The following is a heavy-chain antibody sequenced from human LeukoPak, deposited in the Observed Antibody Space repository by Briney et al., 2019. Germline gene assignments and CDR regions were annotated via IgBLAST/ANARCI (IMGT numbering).Heavy chain of an antibody. D-gene: IGHD4-23*01. Sequence: GGSLRLSCATSGFKFDDYGMHCVRHARREGLEWVSGICWNGAIMVYADSVKGGFTISRDNAKSSLYLQMNSLRAEDTALYNCAKNISIGGFADGYSYGMDAWGQGTTVTVSS. V-gene: IGHV3-9*01. CDR2: ICWNGAIM. J-gene: IGHJ6*02. CDR1: GFKFDDYG. CDR3: AKNISIGGFADGYSYGMDA.